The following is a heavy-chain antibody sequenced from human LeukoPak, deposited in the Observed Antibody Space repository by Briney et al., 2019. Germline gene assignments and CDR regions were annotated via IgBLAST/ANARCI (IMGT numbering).Heavy chain of an antibody. CDR1: GGSISSSSYY. V-gene: IGHV4-39*07. CDR3: ARELARGLLLLRVKGGALDY. D-gene: IGHD2-15*01. CDR2: IYYSGST. J-gene: IGHJ4*02. Sequence: PSETLSLTCTVSGGSISSSSYYWGWIRQPPGKGLEWIGSIYYSGSTYYNPSLKSRVTISVDTSKNQFSLKLSSVTAADTAVYYCARELARGLLLLRVKGGALDYWGQGTLVTVSS.